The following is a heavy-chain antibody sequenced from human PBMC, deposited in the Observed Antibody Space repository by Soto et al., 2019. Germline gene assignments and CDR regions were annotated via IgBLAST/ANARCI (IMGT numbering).Heavy chain of an antibody. CDR1: EGTFNSYT. J-gene: IGHJ4*02. CDR2: VIPILGMA. V-gene: IGHV1-69*02. D-gene: IGHD3-10*01. CDR3: ANNYGSGSTHFDY. Sequence: QVQLVQSGAEVKKPGSSVKVSCTASEGTFNSYTISWVRQAPVQGLEWMGRVIPILGMADFAQKFQGRVMINAEKSTSTAYMVLSSLRSDDTAVYYCANNYGSGSTHFDYWGQGTLVTVSS.